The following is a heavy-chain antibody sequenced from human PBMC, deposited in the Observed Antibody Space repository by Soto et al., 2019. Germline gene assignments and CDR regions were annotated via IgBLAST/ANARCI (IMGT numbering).Heavy chain of an antibody. Sequence: QVQLQQWGAGLLKPSETLSLTCGVYGGSFSGYYWSWIRQPPGKGLEWIGEISHNGSTNYNPSLKCRVTISEDTARSQFSLMLTAVTAADTAVYFCARSRGRTTGWYPMYWCQGTQVAVSS. V-gene: IGHV4-34*01. CDR3: ARSRGRTTGWYPMY. CDR2: ISHNGST. CDR1: GGSFSGYY. J-gene: IGHJ4*02. D-gene: IGHD6-19*01.